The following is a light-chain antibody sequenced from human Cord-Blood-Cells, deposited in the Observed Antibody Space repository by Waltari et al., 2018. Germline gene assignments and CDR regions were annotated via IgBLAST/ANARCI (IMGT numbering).Light chain of an antibody. CDR1: SGINVGTYR. V-gene: IGLV5-45*01. Sequence: QAVLTQPASLSASPGASASLTCTLRSGINVGTYRIYWYQQKPGSPPQYLLRYKSDSDKQQGAGVPGRFSGSKDASANAGILLISWLQSDDEADYYCMIWHSSAWVFGGGTKLTVL. CDR3: MIWHSSAWV. J-gene: IGLJ3*02. CDR2: YKSDSDK.